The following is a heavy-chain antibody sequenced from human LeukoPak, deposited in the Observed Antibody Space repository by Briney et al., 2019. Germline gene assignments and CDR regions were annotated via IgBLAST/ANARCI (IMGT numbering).Heavy chain of an antibody. CDR1: GFTFNSYA. Sequence: GSLRLSCAASGFTFNSYAMTWVRQAPGKGLEWVSSITGGGDTTYYADSVRGRFTISRDNSKNTLSLQINSLRAEDTAVYYCAKERSGVVVAATNYWGQGTLVTVSS. V-gene: IGHV3-23*01. CDR3: AKERSGVVVAATNY. D-gene: IGHD2-15*01. J-gene: IGHJ4*02. CDR2: ITGGGDTT.